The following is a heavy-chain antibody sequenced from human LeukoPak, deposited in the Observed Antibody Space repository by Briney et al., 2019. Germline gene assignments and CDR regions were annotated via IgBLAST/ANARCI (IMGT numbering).Heavy chain of an antibody. CDR1: GGSISSSSYY. V-gene: IGHV4-39*01. J-gene: IGHJ4*02. Sequence: SETLSLTCTVSGGSISSSSYYWGWIRQPPGKGLEWIVSIYYSGSTYYNPSLKSRVTISVDTSKNQFSLKLSSVTAADTAVYFCARHRRRPTFYYDSSGDYFDYWGQGTLVTVSS. CDR3: ARHRRRPTFYYDSSGDYFDY. D-gene: IGHD3-22*01. CDR2: IYYSGST.